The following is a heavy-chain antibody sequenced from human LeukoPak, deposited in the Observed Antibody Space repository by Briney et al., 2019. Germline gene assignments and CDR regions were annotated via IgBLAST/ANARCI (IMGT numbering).Heavy chain of an antibody. V-gene: IGHV4-39*01. CDR1: GGSISSNNYY. Sequence: SETLSLTCTVSGGSISSNNYYWGWIRQPPGKGLEWIGSIYYSGSTYYNPSLKSRVTISVDTSKNRFALKLSSVTAADTAVYYCARDRSSYFDYWGQGTLVTVSS. CDR3: ARDRSSYFDY. D-gene: IGHD1-14*01. J-gene: IGHJ4*02. CDR2: IYYSGST.